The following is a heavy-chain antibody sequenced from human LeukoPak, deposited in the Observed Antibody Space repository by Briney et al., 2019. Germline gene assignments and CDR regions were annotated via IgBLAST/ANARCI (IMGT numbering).Heavy chain of an antibody. CDR2: ISGSGGIT. V-gene: IGHV3-23*01. CDR1: GLTFSTYA. CDR3: AKNNSGTTETTSWFDP. Sequence: GGSLRLSCAASGLTFSTYAMSWVRQAPGKGLEWVSTISGSGGITYYADSVKGRFTISRDNSKNTLYLQMNSLRAEDTAVFYCAKNNSGTTETTSWFDPWGQGTLVTVSS. J-gene: IGHJ5*02. D-gene: IGHD1-1*01.